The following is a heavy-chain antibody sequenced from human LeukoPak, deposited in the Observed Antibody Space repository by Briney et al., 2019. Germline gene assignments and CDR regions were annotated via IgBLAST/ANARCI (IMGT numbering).Heavy chain of an antibody. V-gene: IGHV3-66*01. D-gene: IGHD2-2*01. CDR2: IYSGGST. J-gene: IGHJ6*02. CDR1: GFTVSSNY. Sequence: PGGSLRLSSAASGFTVSSNYMSWVRQAPGKGLEWVSVIYSGGSTYYADSLKGRFTISRDNSKNTLYLQMNSLRAEDTAVYYCARDSSCSSTSCFGYYYYGMDVWGQGTTVTVSS. CDR3: ARDSSCSSTSCFGYYYYGMDV.